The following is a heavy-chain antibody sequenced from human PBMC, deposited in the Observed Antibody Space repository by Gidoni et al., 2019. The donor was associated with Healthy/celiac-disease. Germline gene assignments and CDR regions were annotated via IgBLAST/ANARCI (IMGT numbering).Heavy chain of an antibody. Sequence: QITLKESGPTLVKPTQTLTLTCTFSVFSLSTSGVGVGWIRQPPGKALEWLALIYWDDDKRYSPSLKSRLTITKDTSKNQVVLTMTNMDPVDTATYYCAHRQYCSSTSCVPYGMDVWGQGTTVTVSS. CDR1: VFSLSTSGVG. D-gene: IGHD2-2*01. V-gene: IGHV2-5*02. J-gene: IGHJ6*02. CDR2: IYWDDDK. CDR3: AHRQYCSSTSCVPYGMDV.